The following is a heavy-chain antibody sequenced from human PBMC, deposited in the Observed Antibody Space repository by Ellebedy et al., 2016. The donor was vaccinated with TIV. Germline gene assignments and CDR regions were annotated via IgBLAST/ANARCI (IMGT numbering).Heavy chain of an antibody. V-gene: IGHV3-7*01. J-gene: IGHJ6*02. D-gene: IGHD3-10*01. CDR3: ARGLFSFGWTMDV. Sequence: GESLKISXAASGFSFNDFWMSWVRQAPGKGLEWVANIKDDGSEKYYVDSVQGRFTISRDNVKNSLYLHMNSLRAEDTAVYYCARGLFSFGWTMDVWGHGTTVTVSS. CDR1: GFSFNDFW. CDR2: IKDDGSEK.